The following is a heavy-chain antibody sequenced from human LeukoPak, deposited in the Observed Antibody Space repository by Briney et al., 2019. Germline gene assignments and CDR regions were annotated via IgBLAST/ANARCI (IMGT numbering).Heavy chain of an antibody. J-gene: IGHJ5*02. CDR3: ARESGYCTCGSCYSSWFDP. Sequence: QPGRSLRLSCAASGFTFSTNAMHWVRQAPGKGLEWVAIISYDGTKKYYADSVKGRFTISRDNSKNTLYLQMNSLRAEDTAVYYCARESGYCTCGSCYSSWFDPWGQGTLVTVSS. V-gene: IGHV3-30*04. D-gene: IGHD2-15*01. CDR1: GFTFSTNA. CDR2: ISYDGTKK.